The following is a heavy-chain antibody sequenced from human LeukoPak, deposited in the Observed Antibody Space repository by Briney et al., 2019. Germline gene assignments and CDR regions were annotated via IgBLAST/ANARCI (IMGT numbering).Heavy chain of an antibody. Sequence: GASVKVSCKASGGTFTSYDINWVRQAAGQGLEWMGWMNPNSGNTGYAQKFQGRVTMTRNTSISTAYMELSSLRSEDTAVYYCARGDGSHRDYYYGMDVWGQGTTVTVSS. CDR1: GGTFTSYD. CDR2: MNPNSGNT. J-gene: IGHJ6*02. D-gene: IGHD1-26*01. V-gene: IGHV1-8*01. CDR3: ARGDGSHRDYYYGMDV.